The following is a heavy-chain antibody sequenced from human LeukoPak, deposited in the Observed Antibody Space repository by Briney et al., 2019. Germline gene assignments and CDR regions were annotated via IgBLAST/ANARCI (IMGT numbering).Heavy chain of an antibody. V-gene: IGHV3-30*18. CDR2: ISYDGSNK. Sequence: PGGSLRLSCAASGFTFSSYGMHWVRQAPGKGLEWVAVISYDGSNKYYADSVKGRFTISRDNSKNTLYLQMNSLRAEDTAVYYCAKDLGGIAAAAPSDWFDPWGQGTLVTVSS. CDR3: AKDLGGIAAAAPSDWFDP. CDR1: GFTFSSYG. D-gene: IGHD6-13*01. J-gene: IGHJ5*02.